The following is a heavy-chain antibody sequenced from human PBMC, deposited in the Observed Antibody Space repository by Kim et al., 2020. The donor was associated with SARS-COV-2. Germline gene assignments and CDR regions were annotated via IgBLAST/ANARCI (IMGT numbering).Heavy chain of an antibody. CDR3: ARERIAAAGPGVIDY. V-gene: IGHV4-31*03. Sequence: SETLSLTCTVSGGSISSGGYYWSWIRQHPGKGLEWIGYIYYSGSTYYNPSLKSRVTISVDTSKNQFSLKLSSVTAADTAVYYCARERIAAAGPGVIDYWGQGTLVTVSS. CDR1: GGSISSGGYY. D-gene: IGHD6-13*01. J-gene: IGHJ4*02. CDR2: IYYSGST.